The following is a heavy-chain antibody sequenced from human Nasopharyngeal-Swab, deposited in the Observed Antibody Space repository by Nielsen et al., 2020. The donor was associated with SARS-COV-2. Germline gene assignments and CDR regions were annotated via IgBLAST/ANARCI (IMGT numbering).Heavy chain of an antibody. CDR1: GFTFSSYG. CDR3: AKTVEYYGSGEGCYGMDV. J-gene: IGHJ6*02. Sequence: GESLKISCAASGFTFSSYGMHWVRQAPGKGPEWVAVISYDGSNKYYADSVKGRFTISRDNSKNTLYLQMNSLRAEDTAVYYCAKTVEYYGSGEGCYGMDVWGQGTTVTVSS. V-gene: IGHV3-30*18. D-gene: IGHD3-10*01. CDR2: ISYDGSNK.